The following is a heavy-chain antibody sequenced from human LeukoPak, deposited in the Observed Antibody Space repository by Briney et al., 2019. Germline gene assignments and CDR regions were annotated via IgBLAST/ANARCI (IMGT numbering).Heavy chain of an antibody. CDR2: ISAYNGNT. J-gene: IGHJ4*02. V-gene: IGHV1-18*01. Sequence: ASVKVSCKASGYTFISYGISWVRQAPGQGLEWMGWISAYNGNTNYAQKLQGRVTMTTDTSTSTAYMELRSLRSDDTAVYYCARDDYCSGGSCYPYFDYWGQGTLVTVSS. D-gene: IGHD2-15*01. CDR3: ARDDYCSGGSCYPYFDY. CDR1: GYTFISYG.